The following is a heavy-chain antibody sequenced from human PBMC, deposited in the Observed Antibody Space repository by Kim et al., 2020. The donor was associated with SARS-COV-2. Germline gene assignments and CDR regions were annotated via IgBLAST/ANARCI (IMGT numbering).Heavy chain of an antibody. V-gene: IGHV3-23*01. CDR1: GFTFSTSG. Sequence: GGSLRLSCAASGFTFSTSGMSWVRQAPGKGLEWVSAISGSGGNTYYADSVKGRFTISRDNSKNTLYMQMNSLRAEDTALYYCAKMQGYFDYWGQGTLVTVSS. CDR2: ISGSGGNT. D-gene: IGHD3-22*01. CDR3: AKMQGYFDY. J-gene: IGHJ4*02.